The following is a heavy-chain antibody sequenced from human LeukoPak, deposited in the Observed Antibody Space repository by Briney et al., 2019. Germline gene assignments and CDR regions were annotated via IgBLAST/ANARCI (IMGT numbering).Heavy chain of an antibody. CDR2: IYYSGST. Sequence: SETLSLTCTVSGGSISSSSYYWGWIRQPPGKGLEWIGSIYYSGSTYYNPSLKSRVSISIDTSKNQFSLKLTSLEAADTAVYYCAREGPIQFLEQIDFWGQGSLVTVSS. CDR3: AREGPIQFLEQIDF. CDR1: GGSISSSSYY. D-gene: IGHD3-3*01. V-gene: IGHV4-39*07. J-gene: IGHJ4*02.